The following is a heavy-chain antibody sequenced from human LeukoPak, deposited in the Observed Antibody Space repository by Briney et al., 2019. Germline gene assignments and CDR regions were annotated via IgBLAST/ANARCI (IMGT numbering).Heavy chain of an antibody. D-gene: IGHD3-10*01. CDR1: GGSISSSNW. J-gene: IGHJ5*02. CDR3: ARKGSGSYRNWFDP. CDR2: IYHSGST. V-gene: IGHV4-4*02. Sequence: SGTLSLTCAVSGGSISSSNWWSWVRQPPEKGLEWIGEIYHSGSTNYNPSLKSRVTISVDKSKNQFSLKLSSVTAADTAVYYCARKGSGSYRNWFDPWGQGTLVTVSS.